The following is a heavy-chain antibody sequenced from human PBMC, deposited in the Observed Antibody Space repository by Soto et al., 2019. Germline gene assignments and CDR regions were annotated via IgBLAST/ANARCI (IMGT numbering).Heavy chain of an antibody. J-gene: IGHJ5*02. D-gene: IGHD1-7*01. V-gene: IGHV4-59*01. CDR2: IYYSGST. CDR1: GGSISSYY. CDR3: ARDPHRYNWNYWFDP. Sequence: QVQLQESGPGLVKPSETLSLTCTVSGGSISSYYWSWIRQPPGKGLEWIGYIYYSGSTNYNPSLKRRVTISVDTSKNQFSLKLSSVTAADTAVYYCARDPHRYNWNYWFDPWGQGTLVTVSS.